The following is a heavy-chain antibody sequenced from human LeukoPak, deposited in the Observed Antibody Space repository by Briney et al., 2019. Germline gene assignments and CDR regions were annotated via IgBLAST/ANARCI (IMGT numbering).Heavy chain of an antibody. J-gene: IGHJ3*02. CDR3: ARQLGGGNADAFDI. Sequence: PSETLSLTCAVYGGSLSSYYWSWIRQPPGKGLEWIGYIYYSGSTNYNPSLKSRVTISVDTSKNQFSLKLSSVTAADTAVYYCARQLGGGNADAFDIWGQGTMVTVSS. CDR2: IYYSGST. CDR1: GGSLSSYY. D-gene: IGHD4-23*01. V-gene: IGHV4-59*08.